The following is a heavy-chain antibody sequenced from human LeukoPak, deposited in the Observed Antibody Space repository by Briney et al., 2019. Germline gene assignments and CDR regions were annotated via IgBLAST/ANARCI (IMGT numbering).Heavy chain of an antibody. Sequence: PGGSLRLSCAASGFSFSNYAMSWFGQAPGKGLEWVSGISDSGDDTYYADSVRGRFSISRDNSKNTVHLQMNSLRADDTAVYYCSKSPNAGFGTTVNFDHWGQGTLVTVSS. J-gene: IGHJ4*02. D-gene: IGHD1-7*01. V-gene: IGHV3-23*01. CDR3: SKSPNAGFGTTVNFDH. CDR1: GFSFSNYA. CDR2: ISDSGDDT.